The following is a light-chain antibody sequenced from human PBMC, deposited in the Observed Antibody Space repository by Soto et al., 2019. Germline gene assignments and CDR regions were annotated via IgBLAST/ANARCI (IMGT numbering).Light chain of an antibody. J-gene: IGKJ1*01. CDR2: WAS. CDR1: QSVLYSSNNKDY. V-gene: IGKV4-1*01. CDR3: QQYYTTPLT. Sequence: DIVMTQSPDSLAVSLGERATINCKSSQSVLYSSNNKDYVAWYQQKPGQPPKLLIYWASIRDSGVPDRFSGSGSGTDFTLTISGLQAEDMAVYYCQQYYTTPLTFGQGTKVEIK.